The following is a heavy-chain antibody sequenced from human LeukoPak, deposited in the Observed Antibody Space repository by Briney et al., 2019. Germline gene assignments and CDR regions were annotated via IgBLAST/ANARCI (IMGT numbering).Heavy chain of an antibody. CDR3: ARDLGGDYYNWFDP. CDR2: IWYDGSNK. J-gene: IGHJ5*02. D-gene: IGHD4-17*01. CDR1: GFTFSSYG. V-gene: IGHV3-33*01. Sequence: PGGSLRLSCAASGFTFSSYGMHWVRQAPGKGLEWVAVIWYDGSNKYYADSVKGRFTISRDNSKNTLYLQMNSLRAEDTAVYYCARDLGGDYYNWFDPWGQGTLVTVSS.